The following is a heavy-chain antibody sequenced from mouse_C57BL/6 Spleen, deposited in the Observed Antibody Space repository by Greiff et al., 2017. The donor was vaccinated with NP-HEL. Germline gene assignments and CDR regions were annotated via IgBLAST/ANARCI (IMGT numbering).Heavy chain of an antibody. J-gene: IGHJ4*01. CDR3: ARWGTGTRAMDY. Sequence: QVQLQQPGAELVMPGASVKLSCKASGYTFTSYWMHWVKQRPGQGLEWIGEIDPSDSYTNYKQKFKGKSTLTVAKSSSTAYMQLSSLTSEDSAVYYCARWGTGTRAMDYWGQGTSVTVSS. D-gene: IGHD4-1*01. CDR1: GYTFTSYW. V-gene: IGHV1-69*01. CDR2: IDPSDSYT.